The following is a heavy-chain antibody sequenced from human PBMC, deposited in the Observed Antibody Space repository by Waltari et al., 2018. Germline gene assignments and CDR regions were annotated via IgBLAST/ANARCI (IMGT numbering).Heavy chain of an antibody. D-gene: IGHD5-12*01. V-gene: IGHV4-59*01. CDR3: ARDFAGSFDY. J-gene: IGHJ4*02. Sequence: QVQLQESGTGLVKPSETLSLTCTVSGGSISSYYWSWIRQPPGKGLEWIGYIYYSGSTNYNPSLKSRVTISVDTSKNQFSLKLSSVTAADTAVYYCARDFAGSFDYWGQGTLVTVSS. CDR1: GGSISSYY. CDR2: IYYSGST.